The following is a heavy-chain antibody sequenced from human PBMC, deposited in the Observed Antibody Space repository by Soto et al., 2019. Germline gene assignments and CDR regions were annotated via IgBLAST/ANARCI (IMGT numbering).Heavy chain of an antibody. CDR2: IKSKLAGGTT. Sequence: EVQLVESGGGLVKPGGSLRLSCEASAFTLNNGWMGWVRHAPGKGRGWVGGIKSKLAGGTTDYSAPVQGRFTMSRDDSKNTVHLQMSSLKTEDTAVYYCTTDSTQTFCDGGPCYSVLTKIHDSWGQGTLVTVSS. D-gene: IGHD2-15*01. V-gene: IGHV3-15*01. J-gene: IGHJ4*02. CDR1: AFTLNNGW. CDR3: TTDSTQTFCDGGPCYSVLTKIHDS.